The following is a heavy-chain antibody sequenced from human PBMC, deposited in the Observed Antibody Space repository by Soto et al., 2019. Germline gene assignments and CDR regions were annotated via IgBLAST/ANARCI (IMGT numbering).Heavy chain of an antibody. CDR2: ISNSGST. V-gene: IGHV4-61*01. J-gene: IGHJ5*02. Sequence: LPETLSLTCIVSGASVTTPTYYWTWIRQAPGQGLEWIGYISNSGSTNYNPSLKSRLTISADTSKNQFSMKLTFVSAAHTAVYYIARRNSGDNWLDPWGQGTLVTVSS. CDR1: GASVTTPTYY. CDR3: ARRNSGDNWLDP. D-gene: IGHD2-21*01.